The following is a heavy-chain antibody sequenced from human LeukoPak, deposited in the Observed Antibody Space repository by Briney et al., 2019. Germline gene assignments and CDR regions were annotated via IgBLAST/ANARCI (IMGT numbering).Heavy chain of an antibody. CDR1: GFTFSSYS. CDR2: ISSSSSTI. CDR3: ARYQSGSGNDAFDI. Sequence: GGSLKLSCAASGFTFSSYSMNWVRQAPGKGLEWVSYISSSSSTIYYADSVKGRFTISRDNAKNSLYLQMNSLRAEDTAVYYCARYQSGSGNDAFDIWGQGTMVTVSS. V-gene: IGHV3-48*04. J-gene: IGHJ3*02. D-gene: IGHD3-10*01.